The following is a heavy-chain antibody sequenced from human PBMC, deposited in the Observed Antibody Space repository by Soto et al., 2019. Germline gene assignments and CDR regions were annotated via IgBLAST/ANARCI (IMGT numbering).Heavy chain of an antibody. CDR1: GGSFNDYY. V-gene: IGHV4-34*02. CDR3: ARVRRGFNRESWSYWYNGMDV. D-gene: IGHD3-16*01. J-gene: IGHJ6*02. Sequence: QVQLQQWGAGLLKPSETLSLTCAVNGGSFNDYYWAWIRQPPGKGLEWIGEIYHSGNTYYNPSLESRVIMSVDTSKKQFSLRLNSVTAADTAMYYCARVRRGFNRESWSYWYNGMDVWAKGPRSPSP. CDR2: IYHSGNT.